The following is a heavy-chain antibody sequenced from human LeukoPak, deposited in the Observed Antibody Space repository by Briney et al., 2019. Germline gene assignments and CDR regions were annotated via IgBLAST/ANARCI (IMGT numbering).Heavy chain of an antibody. CDR2: INHSGST. CDR1: GGSFSGYY. Sequence: PSETLSLTCAVYGGSFSGYYWSWIRQPPGKGLEWIGEINHSGSTNYNPSLKSRVTISVDTSKNQFSLKLSSLTAADTAVYYCARGEWELTDYWGQGTLVTVSS. CDR3: ARGEWELTDY. V-gene: IGHV4-34*01. D-gene: IGHD1-26*01. J-gene: IGHJ4*02.